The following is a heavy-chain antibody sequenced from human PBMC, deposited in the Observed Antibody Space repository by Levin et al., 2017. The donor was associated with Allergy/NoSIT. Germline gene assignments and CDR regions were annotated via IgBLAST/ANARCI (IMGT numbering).Heavy chain of an antibody. J-gene: IGHJ6*02. CDR1: GFTFSSYG. D-gene: IGHD3-9*01. Sequence: PGGSLRLSCAASGFTFSSYGMHWVRQAPGKGLEWVAVISYDGSNKYYADSVKGRFTISRDNSKNTLYLQMNSLRAEDTAVYYCAKGDDYDILAGYRYYYYGMDVWGQGTTVTVSS. CDR3: AKGDDYDILAGYRYYYYGMDV. CDR2: ISYDGSNK. V-gene: IGHV3-30*18.